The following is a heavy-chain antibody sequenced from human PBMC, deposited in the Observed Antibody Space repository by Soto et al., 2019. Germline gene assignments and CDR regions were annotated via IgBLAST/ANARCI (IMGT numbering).Heavy chain of an antibody. CDR2: ISYDGSNK. Sequence: SLRLSCAVSGFTFNSYSMNWVRQAPGKGLEWVAVISYDGSNKYYADSVKGRFTISRDNSKNTLYLQMNSLRAEDTAVYYCARXGSSGWIDYWGQGTLVTVSS. D-gene: IGHD6-19*01. V-gene: IGHV3-30*03. CDR1: GFTFNSYS. CDR3: ARXGSSGWIDY. J-gene: IGHJ4*02.